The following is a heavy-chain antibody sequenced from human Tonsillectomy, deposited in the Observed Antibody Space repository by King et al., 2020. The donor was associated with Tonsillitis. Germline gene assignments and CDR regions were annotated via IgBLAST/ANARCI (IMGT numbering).Heavy chain of an antibody. D-gene: IGHD5-18*01. CDR2: IYYSGST. CDR3: ARDCGFSGGYSYGSEFGWFDP. CDR1: GGSISSYY. V-gene: IGHV4-59*01. Sequence: QLQESGPGLVKPSETLSLTCPVSGGSISSYYWSWIRQPPGKGLEWIGYIYYSGSTNYNPSLKSRVTISVDTSKNQFSLKLSSVTAADTAVYYWARDCGFSGGYSYGSEFGWFDPWGQGTLVTVSS. J-gene: IGHJ5*02.